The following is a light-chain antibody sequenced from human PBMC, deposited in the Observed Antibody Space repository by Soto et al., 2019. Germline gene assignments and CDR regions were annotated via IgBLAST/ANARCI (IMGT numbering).Light chain of an antibody. J-gene: IGLJ2*01. CDR2: EDN. CDR1: SGSIASNY. Sequence: NFMLTQPHSVSESPGKTVTISCTRSSGSIASNYVQWYQQRPGSAPTTVIYEDNQRPSGVPDRFSSSIDSSSNSASLTISGLKTEDEADYYCQSYDSSNGVVFGGGTKLTVL. CDR3: QSYDSSNGVV. V-gene: IGLV6-57*04.